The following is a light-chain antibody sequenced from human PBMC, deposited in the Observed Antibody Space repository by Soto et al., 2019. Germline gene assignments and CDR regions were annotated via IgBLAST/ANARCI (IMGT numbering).Light chain of an antibody. CDR3: SSFAGNDNLV. Sequence: QSALTQPPSASGSPGQSVTISCSGTSSDVGAYPFVSWYQHHPARPPKLIIYEVSMRPSGVPARFSGPKSGNTASLTVSGLQVEDEADYYCSSFAGNDNLVFGGGTKLTVL. V-gene: IGLV2-8*01. J-gene: IGLJ3*02. CDR2: EVS. CDR1: SSDVGAYPF.